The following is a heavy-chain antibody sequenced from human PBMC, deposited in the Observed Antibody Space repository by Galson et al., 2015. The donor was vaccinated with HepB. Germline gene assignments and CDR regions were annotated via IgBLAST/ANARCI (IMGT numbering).Heavy chain of an antibody. CDR2: INPDGTNV. D-gene: IGHD3-22*01. CDR1: GFTFGIYW. CDR3: LHDSDGPDY. J-gene: IGHJ4*02. Sequence: SLRLSCAASGFTFGIYWMHWVRQPPGGGPVWVSHINPDGTNVRYADSVKGRFTISRDNAKNTLYLQRNSLSDEDTAVYYCLHDSDGPDYWGQGTMVSVSS. V-gene: IGHV3-74*01.